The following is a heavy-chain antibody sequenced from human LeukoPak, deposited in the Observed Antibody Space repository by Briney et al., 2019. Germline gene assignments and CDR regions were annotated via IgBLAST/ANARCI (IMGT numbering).Heavy chain of an antibody. CDR1: GGSFSGYY. CDR3: ARGGECYYGSGSWWFDP. Sequence: SETLSLTCAVYGGSFSGYYWSWIRQPPGKGLEWIGEINHSGSTNYNPSLKSRVTISVDTSKNQFSLKLSSVTAADTAVYYCARGGECYYGSGSWWFDPWGQGTLVTVSS. J-gene: IGHJ5*02. CDR2: INHSGST. D-gene: IGHD3-10*01. V-gene: IGHV4-34*01.